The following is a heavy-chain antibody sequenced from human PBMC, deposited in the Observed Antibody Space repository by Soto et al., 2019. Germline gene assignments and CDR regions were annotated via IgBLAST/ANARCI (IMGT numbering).Heavy chain of an antibody. Sequence: PSETLSLTCTVSGGSISSGDYYWSWIRQPPGKGLEWIGYIYYSGSTYYNPSLKSRVTISVDTSKNQFSLKLSSVTAADTAVYYCASEVVTFGGVIVRDYWGQGTLVTVS. CDR3: ASEVVTFGGVIVRDY. J-gene: IGHJ4*02. CDR2: IYYSGST. CDR1: GGSISSGDYY. D-gene: IGHD3-16*02. V-gene: IGHV4-30-4*01.